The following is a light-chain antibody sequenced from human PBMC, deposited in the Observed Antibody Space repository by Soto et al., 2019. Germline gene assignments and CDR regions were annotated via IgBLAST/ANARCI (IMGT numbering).Light chain of an antibody. CDR3: NSYTPLNTYV. J-gene: IGLJ1*01. Sequence: QSALTQPASVSGSPGQSIAISCTGTSNDVGSYNYVSWYQQHPGKTPKLMIYDVTNRPSGVSDRFSGSKSGNTASLTISGLQAEDEADFYCNSYTPLNTYVSGSGTRVP. V-gene: IGLV2-14*01. CDR1: SNDVGSYNY. CDR2: DVT.